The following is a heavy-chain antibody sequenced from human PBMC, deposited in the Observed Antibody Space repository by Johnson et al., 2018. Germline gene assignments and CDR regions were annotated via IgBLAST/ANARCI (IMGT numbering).Heavy chain of an antibody. CDR2: IIPIFGTA. D-gene: IGHD5-24*01. J-gene: IGHJ6*02. CDR1: GGTFSTYP. CDR3: ARDSGGLVENMEV. Sequence: VQLVESGAEVKKPGSSVKVSCNISGGTFSTYPISWVRQAPGQGLEWMGGIIPIFGTATYAQKFRGRVTITADESTSTAFMVLNSLRSEDTAVYYCARDSGGLVENMEVWGQGTTVTVSS. V-gene: IGHV1-69*01.